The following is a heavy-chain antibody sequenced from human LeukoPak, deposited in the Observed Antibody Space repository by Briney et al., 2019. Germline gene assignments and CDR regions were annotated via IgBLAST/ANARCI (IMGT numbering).Heavy chain of an antibody. CDR1: GYTFTSYY. CDR2: INPSGGST. CDR3: SRDDILTGYYPPFDF. Sequence: ASVKVSCKASGYTFTSYYMHWVRQAPGQGLEWMGIINPSGGSTSYAQKFQGRVTMTRDTSTSTVYMELSSLRSEDTAVYYCSRDDILTGYYPPFDFWGQGTLVTVSS. J-gene: IGHJ4*02. V-gene: IGHV1-46*01. D-gene: IGHD3-9*01.